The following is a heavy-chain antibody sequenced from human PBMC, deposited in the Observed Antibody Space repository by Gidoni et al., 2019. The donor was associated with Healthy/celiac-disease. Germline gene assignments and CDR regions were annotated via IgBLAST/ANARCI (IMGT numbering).Heavy chain of an antibody. V-gene: IGHV3-9*01. CDR1: GFTFDDYA. CDR2: ISWNSGSI. Sequence: EVQLVESGGGLVQPGRSLRLSCAASGFTFDDYAMHWVRQAPGKGLEWVSGISWNSGSIGYADSVKGRFTISRDNAKNSLYLQMNSLRAEDTALYYCAKSQVYYYGMDVWGQGTTVTVSS. CDR3: AKSQVYYYGMDV. J-gene: IGHJ6*02.